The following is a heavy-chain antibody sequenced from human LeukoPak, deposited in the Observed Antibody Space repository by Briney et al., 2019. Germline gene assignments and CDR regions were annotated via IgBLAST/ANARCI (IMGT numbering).Heavy chain of an antibody. D-gene: IGHD6-6*01. CDR1: GGTFSSYA. J-gene: IGHJ4*02. V-gene: IGHV1-69*01. CDR3: AKGDSSSFAGFEY. Sequence: SVKVSCKASGGTFSSYAISWVRQAPGQGLEWMGGIIPIFGTANYAQKFQGRVAITADEPTSTAYMELSSLRSEDTAVYYCAKGDSSSFAGFEYWGQGTLVTVSS. CDR2: IIPIFGTA.